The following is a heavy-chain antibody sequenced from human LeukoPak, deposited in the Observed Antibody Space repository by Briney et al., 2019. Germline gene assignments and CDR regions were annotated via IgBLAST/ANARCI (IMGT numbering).Heavy chain of an antibody. V-gene: IGHV1-69*05. Sequence: SVKVSCKASGGTFSSYAISWVRQAPGQGLEWMGRIIPTFGTANYAQKFQGRVTITTDESTSTAYMELSSLRSEDTAVYYCARAHQPGYCSGGSCYSYFQHWGQGTLVTVSS. CDR2: IIPTFGTA. CDR3: ARAHQPGYCSGGSCYSYFQH. D-gene: IGHD2-15*01. J-gene: IGHJ1*01. CDR1: GGTFSSYA.